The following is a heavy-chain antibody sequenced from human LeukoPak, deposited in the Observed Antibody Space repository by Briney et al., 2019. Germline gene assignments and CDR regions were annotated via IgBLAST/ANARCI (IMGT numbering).Heavy chain of an antibody. V-gene: IGHV3-30*18. Sequence: QPGGSLRLSCAASGFTFSSYAMSWVRQAPGKGLEWVAIISYDGSNKYYADSVKGRFTISRDNSKNTLYLQMNSLRAEDSAVYYCAKGPIASAAPFNYYGTDVWGQGTTVTVSS. CDR3: AKGPIASAAPFNYYGTDV. J-gene: IGHJ6*02. CDR2: ISYDGSNK. CDR1: GFTFSSYA. D-gene: IGHD2-2*01.